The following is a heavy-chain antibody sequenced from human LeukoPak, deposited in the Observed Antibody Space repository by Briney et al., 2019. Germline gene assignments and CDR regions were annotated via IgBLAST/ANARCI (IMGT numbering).Heavy chain of an antibody. J-gene: IGHJ4*02. CDR1: GFTFSSYG. CDR3: AKTAIFGVVIYYFGY. D-gene: IGHD3-3*01. Sequence: GGSLRLSCAASGFTFSSYGMHWVRQAPGKGLEWVAVISYDGSNKYYADSVKGRFTISRDNSKNTLYLQMNSLRAEDTAVYYCAKTAIFGVVIYYFGYWGQGTLVTVSS. V-gene: IGHV3-30*18. CDR2: ISYDGSNK.